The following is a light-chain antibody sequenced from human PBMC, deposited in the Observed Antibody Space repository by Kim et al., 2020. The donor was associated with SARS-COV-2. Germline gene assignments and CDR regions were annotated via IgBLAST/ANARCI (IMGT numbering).Light chain of an antibody. V-gene: IGLV3-1*01. J-gene: IGLJ2*01. Sequence: VAPGQTASFTCSGDKLGDKYACWYQQKPGQSPVLVIYQDSKRPSGIPERFSGSNSGNTATLTISGTQAMDEADYYCQAWDSSIHVVFGGGTQLTVL. CDR3: QAWDSSIHVV. CDR2: QDS. CDR1: KLGDKY.